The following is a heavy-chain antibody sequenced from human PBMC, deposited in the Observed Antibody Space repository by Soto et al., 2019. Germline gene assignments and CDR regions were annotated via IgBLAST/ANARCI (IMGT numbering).Heavy chain of an antibody. Sequence: SETLSLTCSVSSDSIFITSTSYYWAWIRQPPGKGLEWIGSIYYTGSTYYNPSLKSRLAISIDTSKNQFSLKLSSVTAADTAVYFCAREGGESSDGLYYFDSWGQGSLVTVSS. CDR2: IYYTGST. V-gene: IGHV4-39*07. CDR3: AREGGESSDGLYYFDS. D-gene: IGHD3-16*01. J-gene: IGHJ4*02. CDR1: SDSIFITSTSYY.